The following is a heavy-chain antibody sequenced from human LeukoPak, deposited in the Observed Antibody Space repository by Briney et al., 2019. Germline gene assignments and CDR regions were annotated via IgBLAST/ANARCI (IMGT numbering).Heavy chain of an antibody. Sequence: PSETLSLTCTVSGGSISSGGYYWSWIRQHPGKGLEWLGYIYYSGSTYYNPSLKSRVTISVDTSKNQFSLKLSSVTAADTAVYYCARDLGGGYCSGGSCYSTYNWFDPWGQGTLVTVSS. V-gene: IGHV4-31*03. CDR2: IYYSGST. CDR3: ARDLGGGYCSGGSCYSTYNWFDP. D-gene: IGHD2-15*01. CDR1: GGSISSGGYY. J-gene: IGHJ5*02.